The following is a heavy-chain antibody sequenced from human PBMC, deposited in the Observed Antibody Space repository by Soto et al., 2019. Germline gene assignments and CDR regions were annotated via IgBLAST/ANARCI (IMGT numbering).Heavy chain of an antibody. J-gene: IGHJ5*02. D-gene: IGHD4-4*01. CDR1: GGSISSSSYY. CDR3: VRGLQFWFDP. Sequence: LSLTCTVSGGSISSSSYYWGWIRQPPGKGLEWIGSIYYSGSTYYNPSLKSRVTISVDTSKNQFSLKLSSVTAADTAVYYCVRGLQFWFDPWGQGTLVTVSS. CDR2: IYYSGST. V-gene: IGHV4-39*01.